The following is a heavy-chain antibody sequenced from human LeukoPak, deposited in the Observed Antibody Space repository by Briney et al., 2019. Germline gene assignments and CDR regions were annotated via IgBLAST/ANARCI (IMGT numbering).Heavy chain of an antibody. Sequence: QTGGSLRLSCAASGFIFTTYWMHWVREAPGKGLVWVARINIDGSSTCYADSVKGRFTISRDNAKNTLYLQMNSLRAEDTAVYYCTRDLVGATSDFWGQGTLVTVSS. CDR2: INIDGSST. CDR1: GFIFTTYW. V-gene: IGHV3-74*01. D-gene: IGHD1-26*01. CDR3: TRDLVGATSDF. J-gene: IGHJ4*02.